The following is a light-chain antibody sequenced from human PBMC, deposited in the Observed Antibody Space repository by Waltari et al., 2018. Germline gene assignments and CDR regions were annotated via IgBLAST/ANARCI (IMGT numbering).Light chain of an antibody. J-gene: IGLJ1*01. Sequence: QPVLTQPSSHSASPGAPARLTCTLSSGFSVGDFWIRWYQQKPGSPPRYLLYYRSDSDKHQGSGVSSRFSGSNDASANAGILHISGLQPEDEADYYCCTWHGNSKTYIFGAGTRLTVL. CDR2: YRSDSDK. V-gene: IGLV5-52*01. CDR3: CTWHGNSKTYI. CDR1: SGFSVGDFW.